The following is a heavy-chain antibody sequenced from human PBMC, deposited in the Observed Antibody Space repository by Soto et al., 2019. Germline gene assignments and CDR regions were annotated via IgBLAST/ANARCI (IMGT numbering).Heavy chain of an antibody. Sequence: GGSLRLSCAASGFTFSSYGMYWVRQAPGKGLEYVSAISDNGVSTDYANSVKGRFTISRDNSKNTLYLQMGSLRAEDMAVYYCARSRGTTILLDYWGQGTLVTVSS. CDR3: ARSRGTTILLDY. V-gene: IGHV3-64*01. CDR1: GFTFSSYG. J-gene: IGHJ4*02. CDR2: ISDNGVST. D-gene: IGHD4-17*01.